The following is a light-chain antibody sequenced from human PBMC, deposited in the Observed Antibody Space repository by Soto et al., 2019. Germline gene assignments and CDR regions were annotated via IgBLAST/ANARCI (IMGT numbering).Light chain of an antibody. Sequence: QSVLAQPRSVSGSPGQSVTISCPGTSSDVSGHNYFSWYQQYPVKASKLLLSSVSKRPSGVPDRLSGTKSGNTASLTISGLQAEDEADYYCCSYAGSYTYIFGTGTKVTLL. V-gene: IGLV2-11*01. J-gene: IGLJ1*01. CDR2: SVS. CDR1: SSDVSGHNY. CDR3: CSYAGSYTYI.